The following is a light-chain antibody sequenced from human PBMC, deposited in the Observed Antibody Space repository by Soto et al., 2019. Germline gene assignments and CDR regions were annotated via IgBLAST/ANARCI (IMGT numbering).Light chain of an antibody. CDR2: GAS. V-gene: IGKV3-15*01. CDR3: QQYNNWPPELT. CDR1: QSVSSN. J-gene: IGKJ4*01. Sequence: EIVMTQSPATLSVSPGERATLSCRASQSVSSNLAWYQQKPGQAPRLLIYGASTRATGIPAGFSGSGSGTEFTLIISSLQPEDFAVYYCQQYNNWPPELTFGGGTKVEIK.